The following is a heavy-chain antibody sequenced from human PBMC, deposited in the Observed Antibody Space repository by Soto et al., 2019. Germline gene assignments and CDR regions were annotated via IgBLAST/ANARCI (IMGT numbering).Heavy chain of an antibody. J-gene: IGHJ6*03. D-gene: IGHD4-4*01. CDR1: GYSFTSYW. V-gene: IGHV5-51*01. Sequence: GESLKISCKGSGYSFTSYWIGWVRQMPGKGLEWMGIIYPGDSDTRYSPSFQGQVTISADKSISTAYLQWSSLKASDTAMYYCARHNEGNDYSNYGYYYYYYMDVWGKGTTVTVSS. CDR3: ARHNEGNDYSNYGYYYYYYMDV. CDR2: IYPGDSDT.